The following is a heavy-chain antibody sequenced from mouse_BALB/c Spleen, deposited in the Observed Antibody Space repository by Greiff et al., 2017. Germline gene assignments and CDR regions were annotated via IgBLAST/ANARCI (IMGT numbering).Heavy chain of an antibody. CDR3: ARGGIYDDYAYYAMDY. V-gene: IGHV1-7*01. J-gene: IGHJ4*01. Sequence: QVQLQQSGAELAKPGASVKMSCKASGYTFTSYWMHWVKQRPGQGLEWIGYINPSTGYTEYNQKFKDKATLTADKSSSTAYMQLSSLTSEDSAVYYCARGGIYDDYAYYAMDYWGQGTSVTVSA. D-gene: IGHD2-4*01. CDR2: INPSTGYT. CDR1: GYTFTSYW.